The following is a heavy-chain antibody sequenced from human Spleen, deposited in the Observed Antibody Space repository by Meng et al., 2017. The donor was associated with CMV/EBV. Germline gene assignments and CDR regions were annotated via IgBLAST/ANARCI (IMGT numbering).Heavy chain of an antibody. Sequence: GESLKISCAASGFTFSSYGMHWVRQAPGKGLEWVAFIRYDGSNKYYADSVKGRFTISRDNSRNFLYQQMNSLRPEDMAVYYCVRVLGDYYDSSGYHYSGYWGQGTLVTVSS. V-gene: IGHV3-30*02. D-gene: IGHD3-22*01. CDR2: IRYDGSNK. CDR3: VRVLGDYYDSSGYHYSGY. J-gene: IGHJ4*02. CDR1: GFTFSSYG.